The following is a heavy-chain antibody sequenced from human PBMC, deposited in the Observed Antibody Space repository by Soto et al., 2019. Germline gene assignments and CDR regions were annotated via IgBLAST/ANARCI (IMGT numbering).Heavy chain of an antibody. V-gene: IGHV3-23*01. CDR2: ISGSGNTI. D-gene: IGHD2-2*03. Sequence: GGSLRLSCAPSGFTFSTNAMGWVRQAPGMGLEFVSLISGSGNTIYYADSVKGRFTISRDNSKNTVSLQMNSLRAEDTAVYYCAKVGYDTFGYYLRSFDCWGQGTLVTVSS. CDR1: GFTFSTNA. J-gene: IGHJ4*02. CDR3: AKVGYDTFGYYLRSFDC.